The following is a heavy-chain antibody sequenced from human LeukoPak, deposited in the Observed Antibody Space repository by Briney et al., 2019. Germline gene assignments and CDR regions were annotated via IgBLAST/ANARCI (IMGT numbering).Heavy chain of an antibody. Sequence: SGGSLRLSCAASGFTFDDYAMHWVRQAPGQGLEWVSGISWNSGGIGYVDSVKGRFTISRDNAKNSLYLQMNSLRAEDTALYYCAKDPTHYYDSSGYFDYWGQGTLVTVSS. V-gene: IGHV3-9*01. CDR3: AKDPTHYYDSSGYFDY. J-gene: IGHJ4*02. CDR1: GFTFDDYA. CDR2: ISWNSGGI. D-gene: IGHD3-22*01.